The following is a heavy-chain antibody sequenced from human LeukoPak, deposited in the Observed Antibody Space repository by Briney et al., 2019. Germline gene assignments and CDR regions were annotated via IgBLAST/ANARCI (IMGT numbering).Heavy chain of an antibody. D-gene: IGHD6-13*01. CDR2: INHSGST. CDR1: GGSFSGYY. V-gene: IGHV4-34*01. CDR3: ARVAGASAGTNYFDY. J-gene: IGHJ4*02. Sequence: PSETLSLTCAVYGGSFSGYYSSWMRQPPGKGLEWIGEINHSGSTNYNPSLKSRVTISVDTSKNQFSLKLSSVTAADTAVYYCARVAGASAGTNYFDYWGQGTLVTVSS.